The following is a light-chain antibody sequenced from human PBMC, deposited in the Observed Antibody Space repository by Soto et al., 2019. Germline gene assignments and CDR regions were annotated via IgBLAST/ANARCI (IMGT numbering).Light chain of an antibody. CDR2: GAS. V-gene: IGKV3D-15*02. J-gene: IGKJ1*01. CDR3: QQYEAVVR. CDR1: QNVYTN. Sequence: ETGMMQYPSTLSVYGGEVALLSFRARQNVYTNLAWYQQKPGQAPRLVLYGASTRVSGIPERFSGRGSGTGFTCTITLLEQEGVAVYYCQQYEAVVRFGQGTKVDIK.